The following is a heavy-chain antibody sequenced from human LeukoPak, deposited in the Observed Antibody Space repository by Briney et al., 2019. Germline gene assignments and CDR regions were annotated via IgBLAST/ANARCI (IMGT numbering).Heavy chain of an antibody. CDR3: ARGISSGWSRAVGY. Sequence: SGTLSLTCTVSGGSVSSGSYYWSWIRQPPGKGLEWIGYIYYSGSTNYNPSPKSRVTISVDTSKNQFSLKLSSVTAADTAVYYCARGISSGWSRAVGYWGQGTLVTVSS. V-gene: IGHV4-61*01. CDR1: GGSVSSGSYY. D-gene: IGHD6-19*01. J-gene: IGHJ4*02. CDR2: IYYSGST.